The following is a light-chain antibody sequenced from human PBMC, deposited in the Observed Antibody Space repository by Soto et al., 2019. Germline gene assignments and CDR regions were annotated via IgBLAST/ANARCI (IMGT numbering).Light chain of an antibody. CDR1: QTISSW. CDR2: AAS. CDR3: QQSYRTPRET. J-gene: IGKJ1*01. V-gene: IGKV1-39*01. Sequence: ASQTISSWLAWYQQKPGKAPKLLIYAASSLQSGVPSRFSGSGSGTDFTLTTSSLQTEDFATYDCQQSYRTPRETFGQGTKVDIK.